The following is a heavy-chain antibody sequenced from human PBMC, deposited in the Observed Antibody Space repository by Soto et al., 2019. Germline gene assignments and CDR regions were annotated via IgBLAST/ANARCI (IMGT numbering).Heavy chain of an antibody. CDR2: IYYSGST. CDR1: GGSVSSGSYY. J-gene: IGHJ6*02. D-gene: IGHD2-15*01. Sequence: SETLSLTCTVSGGSVSSGSYYWSWIRQPPGKGLEWIGYIYYSGSTNYNPSLKSRFTISVDTSKNQFSLKLTSVTAADTAVYYCTRGDGDCSGGSCYSPHGLGYYYYGMDVWGQGTTVTVSS. V-gene: IGHV4-61*01. CDR3: TRGDGDCSGGSCYSPHGLGYYYYGMDV.